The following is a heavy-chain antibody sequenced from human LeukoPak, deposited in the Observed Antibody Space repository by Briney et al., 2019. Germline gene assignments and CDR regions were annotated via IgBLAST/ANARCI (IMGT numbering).Heavy chain of an antibody. CDR3: AKSLGYCSSTSCPDSYNFDY. CDR2: IAGSSDAT. J-gene: IGHJ4*02. V-gene: IGHV3-23*01. D-gene: IGHD2-2*01. Sequence: PGGSLRLSCAASGFTFSTNAMSWVRQAPGKGLEWVSGIAGSSDATYYADSVKGRFTISRDISKNTLYLQMNSLRAEDTAVYYCAKSLGYCSSTSCPDSYNFDYWGQGTLVTVSS. CDR1: GFTFSTNA.